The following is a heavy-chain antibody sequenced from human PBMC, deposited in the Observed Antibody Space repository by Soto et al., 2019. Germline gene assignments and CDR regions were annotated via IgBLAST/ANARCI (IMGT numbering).Heavy chain of an antibody. D-gene: IGHD2-2*01. CDR1: GFTFSSYD. Sequence: EVQLVESGGGLVQPGGSLRLSCAASGFTFSSYDMHWVRQATGRGLEWVSAIGTAGDTYYPGSVKGRFTISRENAKNSLYLQMNCLRAEDTAVYYCARDRVCSSISCYVGGTNTGMDVWGQGTTVTVSS. CDR3: ARDRVCSSISCYVGGTNTGMDV. V-gene: IGHV3-13*01. J-gene: IGHJ6*02. CDR2: IGTAGDT.